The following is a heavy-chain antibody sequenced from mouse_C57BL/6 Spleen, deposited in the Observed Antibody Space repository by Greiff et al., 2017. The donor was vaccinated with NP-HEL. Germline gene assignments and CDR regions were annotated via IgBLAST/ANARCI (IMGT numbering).Heavy chain of an antibody. J-gene: IGHJ2*01. Sequence: VQLQQSGAELVKPGASVKISCKASGYAFSSYWMNWVKQRPGKGLEWIGQIYPGDGDTNYNGKFKGKATLTADKSSSTAYMQLSSLTSEDSAVYFCAREVYDYGFDYWGQGTTLTVSS. CDR1: GYAFSSYW. D-gene: IGHD2-4*01. CDR2: IYPGDGDT. V-gene: IGHV1-80*01. CDR3: AREVYDYGFDY.